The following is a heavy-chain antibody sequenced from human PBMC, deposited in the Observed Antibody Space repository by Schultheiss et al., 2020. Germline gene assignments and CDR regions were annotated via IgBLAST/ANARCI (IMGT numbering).Heavy chain of an antibody. CDR3: VKARPAANWYDS. V-gene: IGHV3-23*01. CDR2: ISGSGNAA. CDR1: GFTFSSFI. J-gene: IGHJ5*01. Sequence: GGSLRLSCTASGFTFSSFIMTWVRQAPGRGLEWVSSISGSGNAAYYTDSVKGRFTVSRDNSGNMLFLQMNGLRAEDTAVYYCVKARPAANWYDSWGQGTLVTVSS. D-gene: IGHD6-13*01.